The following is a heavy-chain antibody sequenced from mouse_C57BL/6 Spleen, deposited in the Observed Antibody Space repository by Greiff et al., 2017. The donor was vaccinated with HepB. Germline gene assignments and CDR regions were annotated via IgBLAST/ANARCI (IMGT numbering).Heavy chain of an antibody. CDR3: ARSGGLFFDY. CDR2: IDPSDSET. V-gene: IGHV1-52*01. CDR1: GYTFTSYW. Sequence: QVQLQQPGAELVRPGSSVKLSCKASGYTFTSYWMHWVKQRPIQGLEWIGNIDPSDSETHYNQKFKDKATLTVDKSSSTAYMQLSSMTSEASAVYSCARSGGLFFDYWGQGATLTVSS. J-gene: IGHJ2*01. D-gene: IGHD1-3*01.